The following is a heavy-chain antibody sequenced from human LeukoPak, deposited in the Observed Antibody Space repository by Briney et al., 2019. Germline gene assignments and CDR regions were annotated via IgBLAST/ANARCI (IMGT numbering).Heavy chain of an antibody. J-gene: IGHJ4*02. CDR1: GFTFSSYA. CDR2: IVGNGGGI. CDR3: AKDRTPDGYYSIDF. V-gene: IGHV3-23*01. D-gene: IGHD2-21*01. Sequence: GGSLRLSCAPSGFTFSSYAMNCVRQAPGKGLEWVAVIVGNGGGIHYADSVKGRFTISRDNSQNTLYLQMNDLRAEDTATYYCAKDRTPDGYYSIDFWGQGTLVTVSS.